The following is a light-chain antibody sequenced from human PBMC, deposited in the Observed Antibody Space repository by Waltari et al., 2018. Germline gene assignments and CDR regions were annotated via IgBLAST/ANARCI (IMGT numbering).Light chain of an antibody. CDR1: SSAVGGYSL. Sequence: QSALTQPASVSGSPGQSITISCTGSSSAVGGYSLFSWYQQHPGKAPKLMIYAVTKRPSGVSHRFSGSKSGNTASLTISGLQTEDEADYYCCSYAGSTTSSVVFGTGTKVIVL. V-gene: IGLV2-23*02. CDR2: AVT. J-gene: IGLJ1*01. CDR3: CSYAGSTTSSVV.